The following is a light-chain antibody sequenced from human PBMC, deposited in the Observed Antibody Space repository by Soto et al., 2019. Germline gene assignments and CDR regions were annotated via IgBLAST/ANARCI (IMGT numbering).Light chain of an antibody. CDR3: CSYAGSSTYV. J-gene: IGLJ1*01. CDR1: SSVVGSYNL. Sequence: QSLLTQPASLSGSPGQSITISCTGTSSVVGSYNLVSWYQQHPGKAPKLMIYEVSKRPSGVSNRFSGSKSGNTASLTISGLQAEDEADYYCCSYAGSSTYVFGTGTKVTVL. V-gene: IGLV2-23*02. CDR2: EVS.